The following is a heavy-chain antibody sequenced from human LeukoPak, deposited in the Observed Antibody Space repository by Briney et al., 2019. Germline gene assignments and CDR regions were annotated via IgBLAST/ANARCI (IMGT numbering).Heavy chain of an antibody. CDR1: GYSFTTYW. Sequence: GESLKISCKASGYSFTTYWIGWVRQMPGKSLEWMGIIYPGDSDTRYSPSFQGQATISADKSISTAYLQWSSLKASDTAMYYCARHGGGYCRSTSCYLFDPWGQGTLVTVSS. D-gene: IGHD2-2*01. V-gene: IGHV5-51*01. CDR2: IYPGDSDT. J-gene: IGHJ5*02. CDR3: ARHGGGYCRSTSCYLFDP.